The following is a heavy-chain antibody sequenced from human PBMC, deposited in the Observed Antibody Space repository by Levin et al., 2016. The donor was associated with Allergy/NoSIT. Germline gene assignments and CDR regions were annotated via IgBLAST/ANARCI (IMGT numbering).Heavy chain of an antibody. CDR2: IYYSGST. CDR3: ASTSPYDYVWGSFYY. Sequence: GSLRLSCTVSGGSISSYYWSWIRQPPGKGLEWIGYIYYSGSTNYNPSLKSRVTISVDTSKNQFSLKLSSVTAADTAVYYCASTSPYDYVWGSFYYWGQGTLVTVSS. V-gene: IGHV4-59*08. J-gene: IGHJ4*02. CDR1: GGSISSYY. D-gene: IGHD3-16*01.